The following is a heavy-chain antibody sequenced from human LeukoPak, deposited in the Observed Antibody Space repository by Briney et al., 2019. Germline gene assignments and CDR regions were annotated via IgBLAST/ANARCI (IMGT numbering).Heavy chain of an antibody. CDR2: INHSGST. V-gene: IGHV4-34*01. D-gene: IGHD3-22*01. Sequence: SETLSLTCAVYGGSFSGYYWSWIRQPPGKGLEWIGEINHSGSTNYNPSLKSRVTISVDTSKNQFSLKLSSVTAADTAVYYCARDLGVPYDSSGWHWFDPWGQGTLVTVSS. J-gene: IGHJ5*02. CDR3: ARDLGVPYDSSGWHWFDP. CDR1: GGSFSGYY.